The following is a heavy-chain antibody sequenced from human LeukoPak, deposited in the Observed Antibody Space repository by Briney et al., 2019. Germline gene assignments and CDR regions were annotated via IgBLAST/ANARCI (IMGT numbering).Heavy chain of an antibody. Sequence: PSETLSLTCTVSGGPISSGGYYWSWIRQHPGKGLEWIGYIYYSGSTYYNPSLKSRVTISVDTSKNQFSLKLSSVTAADTAVYYCAREGRLPRYAFDIWGQGTMVTVSS. CDR3: AREGRLPRYAFDI. J-gene: IGHJ3*02. CDR1: GGPISSGGYY. D-gene: IGHD3-9*01. CDR2: IYYSGST. V-gene: IGHV4-31*03.